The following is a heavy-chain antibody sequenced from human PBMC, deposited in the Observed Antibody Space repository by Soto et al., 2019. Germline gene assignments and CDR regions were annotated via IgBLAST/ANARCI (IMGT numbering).Heavy chain of an antibody. CDR2: INHSGST. CDR1: GGSFSGYY. Sequence: PSETLSLTCAVYGGSFSGYYWSWIRQPPGKGLEWIGEINHSGSTNYNPSLKSRVTISVDTSKNQFSLKLSSVTAADTAVYYCARGRNWNYLNWFDPWGQGTLVTVSS. D-gene: IGHD1-7*01. CDR3: ARGRNWNYLNWFDP. J-gene: IGHJ5*02. V-gene: IGHV4-34*01.